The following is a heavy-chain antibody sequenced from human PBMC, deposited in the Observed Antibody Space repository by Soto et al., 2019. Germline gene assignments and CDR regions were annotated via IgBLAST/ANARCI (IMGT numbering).Heavy chain of an antibody. D-gene: IGHD2-21*01. Sequence: ASVKVSCKASGYTFTSYYMHWVRQAPGQGLEWMGRINPNGGSTNYAQKFQGRVTMTRDTSISTAYMELSRLRSDDTAVYYCAVQGIGRSIQHWGQGTLVTVSS. CDR1: GYTFTSYY. V-gene: IGHV1-46*01. CDR2: INPNGGST. CDR3: AVQGIGRSIQH. J-gene: IGHJ1*01.